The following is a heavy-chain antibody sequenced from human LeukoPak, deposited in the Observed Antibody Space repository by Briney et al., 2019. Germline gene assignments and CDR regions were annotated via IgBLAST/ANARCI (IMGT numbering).Heavy chain of an antibody. CDR3: ARDPNGCSGGSCYRGYFDY. CDR2: IIPIFGTA. J-gene: IGHJ4*03. CDR1: GGTFSSYA. V-gene: IGHV1-69*13. Sequence: GASVKVSCKASGGTFSSYAISWVRQAPGQGLEWMGGIIPIFGTANYAQKFQGRVTTTADESTSTAYMELRSLRSDDTAVYYCARDPNGCSGGSCYRGYFDYWGQGTLVTVSS. D-gene: IGHD2-15*01.